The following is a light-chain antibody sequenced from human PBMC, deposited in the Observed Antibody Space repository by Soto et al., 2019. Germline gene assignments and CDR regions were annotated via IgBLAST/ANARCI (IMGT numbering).Light chain of an antibody. J-gene: IGLJ2*01. V-gene: IGLV2-23*02. CDR1: TSDVGSYDL. CDR2: AIS. CDR3: SQAHPHSDVQ. Sequence: QSALTQAASVSGSPGQSDTISCTGVTSDVGSYDLVSWYQQPPGEAPRLIIYAISERPSGISVRFSGSRSANTASLTISGLQAEDEGHYYFSQAHPHSDVQFGGGTKLTVL.